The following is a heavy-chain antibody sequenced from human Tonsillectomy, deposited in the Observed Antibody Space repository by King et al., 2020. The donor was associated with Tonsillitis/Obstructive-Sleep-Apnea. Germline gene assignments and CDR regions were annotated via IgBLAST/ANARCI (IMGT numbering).Heavy chain of an antibody. J-gene: IGHJ5*02. CDR3: ARVRFGRWFDP. Sequence: VQLVQSGAEVKKPGASVKVSCKASGYTFTSYYMHWVRQAPGQGLEWMGLINPSGGSTSYAQKFQGRVTMTRDTSTRTVYMELSSLRSEDTAVYYCARVRFGRWFDPWGQGTLVTVSS. D-gene: IGHD3-16*01. CDR2: INPSGGST. V-gene: IGHV1-46*01. CDR1: GYTFTSYY.